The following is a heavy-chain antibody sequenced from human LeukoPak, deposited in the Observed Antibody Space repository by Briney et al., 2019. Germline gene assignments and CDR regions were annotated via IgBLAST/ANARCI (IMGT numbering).Heavy chain of an antibody. Sequence: PSETLSLTCTVSDGSINGYYWSWIRQPPGKGLDWIGYMYSGGTTNYSPSLKSRVTMSEDMSKNQFSLKLTSVTAADTAVYYCARHSGHSSTNDAFDIWGQGTMVIVSS. V-gene: IGHV4-59*01. CDR3: ARHSGHSSTNDAFDI. CDR1: DGSINGYY. J-gene: IGHJ3*02. D-gene: IGHD6-13*01. CDR2: MYSGGTT.